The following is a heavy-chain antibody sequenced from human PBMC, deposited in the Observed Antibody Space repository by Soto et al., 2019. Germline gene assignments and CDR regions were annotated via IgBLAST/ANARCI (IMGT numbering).Heavy chain of an antibody. D-gene: IGHD2-15*01. Sequence: GGSLRLSCAASGFTFSSYSMNWVRQAPGKGLEWASSISSSSSYIYYADSVKGRFTISRDNAKNSLYLQMNSLRAEDTAVYYCARAPVVVVVAATATTYGMDVWGQGTTVTVSS. CDR3: ARAPVVVVVAATATTYGMDV. V-gene: IGHV3-21*01. CDR2: ISSSSSYI. J-gene: IGHJ6*02. CDR1: GFTFSSYS.